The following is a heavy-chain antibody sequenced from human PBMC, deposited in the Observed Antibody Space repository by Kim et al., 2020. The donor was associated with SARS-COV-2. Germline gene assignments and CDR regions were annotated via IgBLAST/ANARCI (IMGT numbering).Heavy chain of an antibody. V-gene: IGHV3-23*01. CDR2: ISASGGGT. CDR3: VKGWTMSSRYLFGEN. D-gene: IGHD3-10*02. Sequence: GGSLRLSCAASGFTFSSNTMSWVRQAPGKGLEWVSGISASGGGTKYADSVTGRFTISRDNSKSTLSLHMRSLSADDTAIYYCVKGWTMSSRYLFGENWGQGTLVTVSS. J-gene: IGHJ4*02. CDR1: GFTFSSNT.